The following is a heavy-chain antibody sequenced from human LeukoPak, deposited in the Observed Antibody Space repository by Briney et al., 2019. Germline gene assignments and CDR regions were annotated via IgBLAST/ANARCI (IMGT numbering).Heavy chain of an antibody. V-gene: IGHV1-2*02. J-gene: IGHJ5*02. Sequence: ASVKVSCKASGYXFTGYYIHWVRQAPGQGLEWMGWINPNSGGTNYAQKFQGRVTMTRDTSISTAYMELSRLRSDDTAVYYCARALGVTAFDPWGQGTLVTVSS. CDR2: INPNSGGT. CDR1: GYXFTGYY. CDR3: ARALGVTAFDP. D-gene: IGHD7-27*01.